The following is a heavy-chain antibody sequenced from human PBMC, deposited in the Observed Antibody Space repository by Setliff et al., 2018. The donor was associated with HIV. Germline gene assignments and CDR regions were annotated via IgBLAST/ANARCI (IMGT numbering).Heavy chain of an antibody. J-gene: IGHJ4*02. D-gene: IGHD6-19*01. V-gene: IGHV3-23*01. Sequence: GGSLRLSCAATGFTFSNYAMTWVRQAPGKGLEWVSGISGSGDTTNYADSVKGRFTISRDNSKNTLYLQMNSLRAEDTAVYYCAKDYSSGWFDYWGQGTLVTVSS. CDR3: AKDYSSGWFDY. CDR1: GFTFSNYA. CDR2: ISGSGDTT.